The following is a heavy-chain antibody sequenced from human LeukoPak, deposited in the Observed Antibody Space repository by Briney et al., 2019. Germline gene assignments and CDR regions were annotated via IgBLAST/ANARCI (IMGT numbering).Heavy chain of an antibody. V-gene: IGHV1-69*13. CDR1: GDTFSSYA. CDR2: IIPIFGTA. D-gene: IGHD2-15*01. J-gene: IGHJ3*02. Sequence: VASVKVSCKASGDTFSSYAISWVRQAPGQGLEWMGGIIPIFGTANYAQKFQGRVTITADESTSTAYMELSSLRSEDTAVYYCARGRGWAFDIWGQGTMVTVSS. CDR3: ARGRGWAFDI.